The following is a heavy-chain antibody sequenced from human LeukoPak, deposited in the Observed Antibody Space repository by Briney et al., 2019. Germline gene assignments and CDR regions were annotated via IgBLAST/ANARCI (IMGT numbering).Heavy chain of an antibody. V-gene: IGHV3-15*01. D-gene: IGHD1-26*01. CDR3: TTNPVVGATSVY. J-gene: IGHJ4*02. CDR1: GFTFSKAW. CDR2: SKSKTSGGTT. Sequence: GGSLRLSCAASGFTFSKAWMNWVRQAPGKGLEWVGRSKSKTSGGTTDYAAPVKGRFTISRDDSKNTLYLQMNSLKTEDTAVYYCTTNPVVGATSVYWGQGTLVTASS.